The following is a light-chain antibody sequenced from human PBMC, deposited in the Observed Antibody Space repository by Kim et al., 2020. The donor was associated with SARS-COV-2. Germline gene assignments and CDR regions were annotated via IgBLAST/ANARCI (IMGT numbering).Light chain of an antibody. V-gene: IGLV3-19*01. CDR1: NLRSYY. Sequence: SSELTQDPAVSVALGQTVRITCQGDNLRSYYTTWYQQKPGQAPIVVVYGKNNRPSGIPDRFSGSSSGNTASLTITGTQAGDEADYYCNSRDNNDNVLFGGGTRLTVL. CDR3: NSRDNNDNVL. CDR2: GKN. J-gene: IGLJ2*01.